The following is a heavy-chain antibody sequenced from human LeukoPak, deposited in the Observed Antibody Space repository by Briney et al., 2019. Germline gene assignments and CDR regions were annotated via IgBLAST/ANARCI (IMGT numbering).Heavy chain of an antibody. Sequence: GGSLRLSRAASGFTFSNAWMSRVRHAPGKGLEWVGRIKRKTDGGTTDYAVPVNGRFTISRDDSKSTLYLQMNSLKTEDTAVYYCPTGDYDYVWGSYRYVDYWGQGTLVTVSS. J-gene: IGHJ4*02. V-gene: IGHV3-15*01. CDR3: PTGDYDYVWGSYRYVDY. CDR2: IKRKTDGGTT. D-gene: IGHD3-16*02. CDR1: GFTFSNAW.